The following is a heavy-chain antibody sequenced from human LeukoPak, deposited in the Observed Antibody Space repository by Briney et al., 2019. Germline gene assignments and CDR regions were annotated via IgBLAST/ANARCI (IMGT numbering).Heavy chain of an antibody. J-gene: IGHJ5*02. CDR3: ARDANGYNWFDP. CDR1: GYTFTSYY. V-gene: IGHV1-46*01. D-gene: IGHD1-1*01. Sequence: ASVKVSCKASGYTFTSYYMHWVRQAPGQGLEWMGIINPSGGSTSYARKFQGRVTMTRDTSTSTVYMELSSLRSEDTAVYYCARDANGYNWFDPWGQGTLVTVSS. CDR2: INPSGGST.